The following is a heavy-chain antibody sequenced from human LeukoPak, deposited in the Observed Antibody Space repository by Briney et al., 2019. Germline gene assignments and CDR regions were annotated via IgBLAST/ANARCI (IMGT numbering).Heavy chain of an antibody. CDR1: GFTFSSYA. D-gene: IGHD6-19*01. Sequence: PGGSLRLSCADSGFTFSSYAMTWVRQAPGKGLEWVSVINTSGGNTDYADPVKGRFTISRDNSKNTLYLQMNSLRAEDTAVYYCAKGSGWYVWGQGTLVTVSS. J-gene: IGHJ4*02. CDR3: AKGSGWYV. V-gene: IGHV3-23*01. CDR2: INTSGGNT.